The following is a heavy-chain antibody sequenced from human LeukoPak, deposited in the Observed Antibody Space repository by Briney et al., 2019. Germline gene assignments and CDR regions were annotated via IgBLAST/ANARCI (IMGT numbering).Heavy chain of an antibody. Sequence: SVKVSCKASGGTFSSYAISWVRQAPGQGLEWMGGIIPIFGTANYAQKFQGRVTITADESTTTAYMELSSLRSEDMAIYYCARSLYSNGWYSDSWGQGTLVTVSS. CDR3: ARSLYSNGWYSDS. J-gene: IGHJ4*02. CDR2: IIPIFGTA. V-gene: IGHV1-69*13. CDR1: GGTFSSYA. D-gene: IGHD6-19*01.